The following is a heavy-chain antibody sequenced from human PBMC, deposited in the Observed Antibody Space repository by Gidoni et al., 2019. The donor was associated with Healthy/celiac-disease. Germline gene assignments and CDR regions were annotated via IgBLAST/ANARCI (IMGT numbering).Heavy chain of an antibody. D-gene: IGHD6-19*01. J-gene: IGHJ4*02. CDR1: GGSFSCDY. CDR2: IYYSGST. Sequence: VQLHESGPGLVKPSATPPLTCTATGGSFSCDYWSRLRQPPGKGLEWIGYIYYSGSTNNDPSLKSRVTISVDTAKSQFSLKLSSVTAADTAVYYCARTVAGAYFDYWGQGTLVTVSS. CDR3: ARTVAGAYFDY. V-gene: IGHV4-59*08.